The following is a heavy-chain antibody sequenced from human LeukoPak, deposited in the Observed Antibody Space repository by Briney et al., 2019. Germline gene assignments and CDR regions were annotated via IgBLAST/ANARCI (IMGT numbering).Heavy chain of an antibody. CDR2: INSDGSST. CDR1: GFTFSSYW. J-gene: IGHJ6*03. V-gene: IGHV3-74*01. D-gene: IGHD5-18*01. CDR3: ARVRYSYGFSYYYYYMDV. Sequence: PGGSLRLSCAASGFTFSSYWMHWVRQAPGKGLVWVSRINSDGSSTSYADSVKGRFTISRDNAKNSLYLQMNSLRAEDTAVYYCARVRYSYGFSYYYYYMDVWGKGTTVTISS.